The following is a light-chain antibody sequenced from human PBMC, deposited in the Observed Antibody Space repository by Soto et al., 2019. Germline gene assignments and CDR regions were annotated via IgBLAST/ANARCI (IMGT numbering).Light chain of an antibody. CDR2: AAS. Sequence: DIQMTPSPSSLSASVGDRVTITCRASQSISSYLNWYQQKPGKAPKLLIYAASSLQSGVPSRFSGSASGTDFTLTISSLQPEDFATYYCQQSYSTPPTFGQGTKVEIK. J-gene: IGKJ2*01. V-gene: IGKV1-39*01. CDR3: QQSYSTPPT. CDR1: QSISSY.